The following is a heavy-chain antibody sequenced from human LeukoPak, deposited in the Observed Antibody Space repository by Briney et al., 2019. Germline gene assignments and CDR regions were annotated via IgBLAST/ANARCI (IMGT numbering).Heavy chain of an antibody. D-gene: IGHD2-2*01. Sequence: PGGSPRLSCAASGFTFSSYSMNWVRQAPGKGLEWVSSISSSSSYIYYAGSVKGRFTISRDNAKNSLYLQMNSLRAEDTAVYYCAREEDCSSTSCYYYYYYGMDVWGQGTTVTVSS. V-gene: IGHV3-21*01. CDR2: ISSSSSYI. CDR1: GFTFSSYS. CDR3: AREEDCSSTSCYYYYYYGMDV. J-gene: IGHJ6*02.